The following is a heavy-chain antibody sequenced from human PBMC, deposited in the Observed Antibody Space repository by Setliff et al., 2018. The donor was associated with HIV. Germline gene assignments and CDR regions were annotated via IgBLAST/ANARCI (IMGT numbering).Heavy chain of an antibody. J-gene: IGHJ4*02. CDR1: GGSISNYY. CDR2: IYYSGST. D-gene: IGHD2-15*01. CDR3: ATSVVTTAEAKWFDY. Sequence: LSLPCTVSGGSISNYYWSWIRQPPGKGLEWIGHIYYSGSTNYNPSLRRLVSVSYDPSKNQYSLKLSSVTAADTAIYYCATSVVTTAEAKWFDYWGQGTLVTVSS. V-gene: IGHV4-59*12.